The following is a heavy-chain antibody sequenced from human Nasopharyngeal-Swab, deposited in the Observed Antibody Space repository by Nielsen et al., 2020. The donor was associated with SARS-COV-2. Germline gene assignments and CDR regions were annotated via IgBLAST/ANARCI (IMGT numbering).Heavy chain of an antibody. Sequence: SETLSPTCTVSGYSIRSDSYWGWIRQHPGKGLVWIGYMYHSGTTYYNPSLKSRVTISRDTSKNQLSLTLTSVTAADTGVYYCARDVTGYLQCDSWGRGSLVTVSS. CDR2: MYHSGTT. D-gene: IGHD3-9*01. CDR1: GYSIRSDSY. CDR3: ARDVTGYLQCDS. J-gene: IGHJ4*02. V-gene: IGHV4-38-2*02.